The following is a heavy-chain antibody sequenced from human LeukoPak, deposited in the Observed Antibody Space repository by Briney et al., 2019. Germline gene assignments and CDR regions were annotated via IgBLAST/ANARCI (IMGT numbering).Heavy chain of an antibody. CDR3: ARAYSNNFYYYYGMDV. J-gene: IGHJ6*02. V-gene: IGHV4-39*01. Sequence: SETLSLTCTVSGGSISSSSYYWGWIRQPPGKGLEWIGSIYYSGSTYYNPSLKSRVTISVDTSKNQFSLKLSSVTAADTAVYYCARAYSNNFYYYYGMDVWGQGTTVTVSS. CDR2: IYYSGST. CDR1: GGSISSSSYY. D-gene: IGHD4-11*01.